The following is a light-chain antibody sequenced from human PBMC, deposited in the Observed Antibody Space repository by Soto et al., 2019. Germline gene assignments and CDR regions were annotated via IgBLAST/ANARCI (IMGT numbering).Light chain of an antibody. J-gene: IGKJ5*01. CDR2: LAS. CDR1: QSISRY. CDR3: LETSRALT. Sequence: DIQMTKKQYSLSASVGDRVTITCRASQSISRYLSWYQQKPGKAPKLLIYLASSLQSGVPSRFSGSGSGTDFTLTISSLQPEDIATDYCLETSRALTSGHGRRPEIK. V-gene: IGKV1-39*01.